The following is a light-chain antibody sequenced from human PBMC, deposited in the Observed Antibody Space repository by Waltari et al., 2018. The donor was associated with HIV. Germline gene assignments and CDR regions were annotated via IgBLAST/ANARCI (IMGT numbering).Light chain of an antibody. CDR3: SSYTSSSTAV. CDR2: DVS. Sequence: QSALTQPASVSGSPGQSITISCTGTSSDVGGYNYVPWYQQHPGKAPKLMIYDVSNRPSGVSNRFSGSKSGNTASLTISGLQAEDEADYYCSSYTSSSTAVFGTGTKVTVL. V-gene: IGLV2-14*03. CDR1: SSDVGGYNY. J-gene: IGLJ1*01.